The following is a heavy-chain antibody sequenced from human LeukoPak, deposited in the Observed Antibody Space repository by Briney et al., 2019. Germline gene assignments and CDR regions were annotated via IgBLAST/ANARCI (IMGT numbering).Heavy chain of an antibody. V-gene: IGHV4-39*01. J-gene: IGHJ6*02. Sequence: SETLSLTCTVSGGSISSSNYYWGWIRQPPGKGLEWIGNIYYSGSTNYNPSLKSRVTISVDTSKNQFSLKLSSVTAADTAVYYCARQVRSKGIAVASPTLEGYYYGMDVWGQGTTVTVSS. D-gene: IGHD6-19*01. CDR2: IYYSGST. CDR3: ARQVRSKGIAVASPTLEGYYYGMDV. CDR1: GGSISSSNYY.